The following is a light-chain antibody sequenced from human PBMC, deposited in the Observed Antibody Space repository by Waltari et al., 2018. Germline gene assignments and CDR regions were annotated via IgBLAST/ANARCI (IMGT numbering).Light chain of an antibody. CDR1: KLGDKY. CDR2: QDN. Sequence: SYELTQPPSVSVSPGQTASITCSGDKLGDKYACWYQQKPGQSPVLVIYQDNNRPSGLPERFSGSNSGNTATLTIRGTQAMEEADYYCQAWDSSTAIFGGGTKLTVL. CDR3: QAWDSSTAI. V-gene: IGLV3-1*01. J-gene: IGLJ2*01.